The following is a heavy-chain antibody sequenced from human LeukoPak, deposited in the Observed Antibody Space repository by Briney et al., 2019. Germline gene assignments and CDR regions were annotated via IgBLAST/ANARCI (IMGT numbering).Heavy chain of an antibody. Sequence: GRSLRLSCAASGFTFSSYAMHWVRQAPGKGLEWVAVISYDGSNKYYADSVKGRFTISRDNSKNTLYLQMNSLRAEDTAVYYCARGPITIFGVALYYFDYWGQGTLVTVSS. CDR3: ARGPITIFGVALYYFDY. CDR1: GFTFSSYA. CDR2: ISYDGSNK. V-gene: IGHV3-30-3*01. J-gene: IGHJ4*02. D-gene: IGHD3-3*01.